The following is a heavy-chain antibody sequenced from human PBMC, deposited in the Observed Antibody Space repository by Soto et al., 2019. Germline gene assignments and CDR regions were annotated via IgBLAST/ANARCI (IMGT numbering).Heavy chain of an antibody. Sequence: SETLSLTCTVSGGSISSGDYYWSWIRQPPGKGLEWIGYIYYSGSTNYNPSLKSRVTMAVDTSKNQFSLKLSSVTAADTAVYYCARAAGYYYYGMDVWGQGTTVTVSS. CDR2: IYYSGST. CDR1: GGSISSGDYY. D-gene: IGHD6-19*01. J-gene: IGHJ6*02. V-gene: IGHV4-61*08. CDR3: ARAAGYYYYGMDV.